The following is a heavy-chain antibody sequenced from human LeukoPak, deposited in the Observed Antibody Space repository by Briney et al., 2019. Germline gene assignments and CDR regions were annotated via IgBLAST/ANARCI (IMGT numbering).Heavy chain of an antibody. D-gene: IGHD3-3*01. Sequence: GGSLRLSCAASGFTFSSYGMHWVRQAPGKGLEWVAVISYDGSNKYYTDSVKGRFTISRDNSKNTLYLQMNSLRAEDTAVYYCAKDTSGPFDYWGQGTLGTVPS. V-gene: IGHV3-30*18. CDR1: GFTFSSYG. CDR3: AKDTSGPFDY. CDR2: ISYDGSNK. J-gene: IGHJ4*02.